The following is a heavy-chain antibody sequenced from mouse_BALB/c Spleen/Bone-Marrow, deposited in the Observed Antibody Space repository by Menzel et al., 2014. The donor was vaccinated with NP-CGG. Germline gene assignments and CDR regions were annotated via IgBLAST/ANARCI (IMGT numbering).Heavy chain of an antibody. CDR2: IWGGGST. Sequence: VHLVESGPGLVAPSQSLSITCTVSGFSLTGYGVSWVRQPPGKGLEWLGMIWGGGSTDYNSALKSRLSISKDNSKSQVFLKVNSLQTEDTARYYCARDSFLITRALDYWGQGTSVTVSS. CDR3: ARDSFLITRALDY. D-gene: IGHD2-4*01. CDR1: GFSLTGYG. J-gene: IGHJ4*01. V-gene: IGHV2-6-7*01.